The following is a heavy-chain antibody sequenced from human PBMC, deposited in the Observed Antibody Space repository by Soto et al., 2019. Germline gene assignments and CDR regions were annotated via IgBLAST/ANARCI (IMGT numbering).Heavy chain of an antibody. V-gene: IGHV3-23*01. CDR2: ISGSGGSI. D-gene: IGHD1-1*01. CDR1: GFTFSTYA. Sequence: EVQLLESGGGLVQPGGSLRLSCAASGFTFSTYAMNWVRQAPGNGLEWVSAISGSGGSIHYADSVKGRFTISRDNSQHTLYLQMNSLRDEDTAVYHCVKGYWKGDVWGQGTTVTVSS. J-gene: IGHJ6*02. CDR3: VKGYWKGDV.